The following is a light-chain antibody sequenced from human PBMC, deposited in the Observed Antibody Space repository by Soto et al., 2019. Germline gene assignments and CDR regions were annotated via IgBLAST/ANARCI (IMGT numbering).Light chain of an antibody. J-gene: IGKJ1*01. Sequence: QLTQSPSYLSASVGDRVTITCRASQGISSYLGWYQQKPGKAPNLLIYAASTLQSGVPSRFSGSGPGTEITLTISSLQPDDFATYYCQQYTSYSRPSAQGTKVDIK. V-gene: IGKV1-9*01. CDR3: QQYTSYSRP. CDR1: QGISSY. CDR2: AAS.